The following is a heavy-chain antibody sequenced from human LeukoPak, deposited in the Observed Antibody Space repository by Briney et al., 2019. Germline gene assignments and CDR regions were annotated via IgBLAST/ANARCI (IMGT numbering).Heavy chain of an antibody. J-gene: IGHJ6*02. CDR1: GGSISSSSYY. Sequence: PSETLSLTCTVSGGSISSSSYYWGWIRQPPGKGLEWIGSIYYSGSTYYNPSLKSRVTMSVDTSKNQFSLKLSSVTAADTAVYYCARHSGYDRYYYYYGMDVWGQGTTVTVSS. CDR2: IYYSGST. V-gene: IGHV4-39*01. D-gene: IGHD5-12*01. CDR3: ARHSGYDRYYYYYGMDV.